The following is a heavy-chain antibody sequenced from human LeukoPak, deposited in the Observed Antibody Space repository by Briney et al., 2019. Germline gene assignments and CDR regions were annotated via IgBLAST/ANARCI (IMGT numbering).Heavy chain of an antibody. V-gene: IGHV4-34*01. J-gene: IGHJ2*01. Sequence: SETLSLTCAVYGGSFSGYYWSWIRQPPGKGLEWLGEINHSGSTNYNPSLKSRVTISVDTSKNQFSLKLSSVTAADTAVYYCARDGSSGWAFSYWYFDLWGRGTLVTVSS. CDR1: GGSFSGYY. CDR2: INHSGST. D-gene: IGHD6-19*01. CDR3: ARDGSSGWAFSYWYFDL.